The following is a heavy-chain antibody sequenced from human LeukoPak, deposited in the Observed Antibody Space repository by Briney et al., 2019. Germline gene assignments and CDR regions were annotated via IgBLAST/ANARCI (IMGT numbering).Heavy chain of an antibody. D-gene: IGHD2/OR15-2a*01. CDR2: ISAYNGNT. Sequence: GASVKVSCKASGYTFTSYGISWVRQAPGQGLEWMGWISAYNGNTNYAQKFQGRVTMSRNTSISTAYMELSSVRSDDTAVYYCARFLKNPVNRGGPANYYMDVWGKGTTVT. J-gene: IGHJ6*03. CDR1: GYTFTSYG. CDR3: ARFLKNPVNRGGPANYYMDV. V-gene: IGHV1-18*01.